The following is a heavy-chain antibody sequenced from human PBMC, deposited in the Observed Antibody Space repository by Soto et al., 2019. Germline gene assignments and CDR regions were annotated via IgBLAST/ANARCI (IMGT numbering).Heavy chain of an antibody. CDR3: AKDYGSGWSVDC. D-gene: IGHD6-19*01. CDR2: INGSGDTT. J-gene: IGHJ4*02. V-gene: IGHV3-23*01. Sequence: EVQLLESGGGLVQPGGSLRLSCAASGFTFSSYVMSWVRQTPGKRLEWVSGINGSGDTTYYADSVKGRFTLTRDNSKNTLYLQMNSLRAHDTAVYYCAKDYGSGWSVDCGGQGALVTVSS. CDR1: GFTFSSYV.